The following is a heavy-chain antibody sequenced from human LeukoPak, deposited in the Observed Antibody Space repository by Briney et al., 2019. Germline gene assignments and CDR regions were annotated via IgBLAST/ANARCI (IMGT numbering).Heavy chain of an antibody. CDR1: GGSISSYY. J-gene: IGHJ5*02. D-gene: IGHD3-10*01. Sequence: PSETLSLTCTVSGGSISSYYWGWIRQPPGKGLEWIGSIYYSGSTYYNPSLKSRVTISVDTSKNQFSLKLSSVTAADTAVYYCARLRSWFGESLGWFDPWGQGTLVTVSS. CDR2: IYYSGST. V-gene: IGHV4-39*01. CDR3: ARLRSWFGESLGWFDP.